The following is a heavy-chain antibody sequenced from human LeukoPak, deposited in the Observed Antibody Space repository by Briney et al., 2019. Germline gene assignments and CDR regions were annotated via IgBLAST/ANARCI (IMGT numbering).Heavy chain of an antibody. D-gene: IGHD3-9*01. CDR1: GGSISSYY. V-gene: IGHV4-59*01. Sequence: NPSETVSLTCSVSGGSISSYYWSWIRQPPGKGLEWIGYIYYSGSTNYNPSLKSRVTISVDTSKNQFSLKLSSVTAADTAVYYCAASFMHYDILTGPFDYWGQGTLVTVSS. CDR3: AASFMHYDILTGPFDY. CDR2: IYYSGST. J-gene: IGHJ4*02.